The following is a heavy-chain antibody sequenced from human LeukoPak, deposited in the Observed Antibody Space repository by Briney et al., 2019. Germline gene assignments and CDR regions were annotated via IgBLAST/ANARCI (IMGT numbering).Heavy chain of an antibody. D-gene: IGHD2-2*01. CDR2: IKQDEGEK. J-gene: IGHJ4*02. CDR1: GFTFSNYW. CDR3: ARALDSSSSRYQAFEE. Sequence: GGSLRLSCSASGFTFSNYWMSWFRQAPGKGLEWVANIKQDEGEKYYVDSVKGRFTISRDNAKSSLYLQMNSLRAEDTAVYYCARALDSSSSRYQAFEEWGQGTLVTVSS. V-gene: IGHV3-7*01.